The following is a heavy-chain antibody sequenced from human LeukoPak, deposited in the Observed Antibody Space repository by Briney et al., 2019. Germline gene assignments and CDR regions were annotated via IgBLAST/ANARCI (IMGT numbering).Heavy chain of an antibody. J-gene: IGHJ4*02. Sequence: GGSLRLSCAASGFTFSSYAMHWVRQAPGKGLEYVSAISSNGGSTYYANSVKGRFTISRDNSKNTLYLQMGSLRAEDMAVYYCASTQTDPIVLMVYAIPPFNFDYWGQGTLVTVSS. CDR1: GFTFSSYA. V-gene: IGHV3-64*01. CDR2: ISSNGGST. D-gene: IGHD2-8*01. CDR3: ASTQTDPIVLMVYAIPPFNFDY.